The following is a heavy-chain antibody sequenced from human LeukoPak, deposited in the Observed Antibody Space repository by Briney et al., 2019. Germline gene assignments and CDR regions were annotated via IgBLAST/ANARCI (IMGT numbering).Heavy chain of an antibody. D-gene: IGHD1-26*01. CDR1: GFTFSSYS. V-gene: IGHV3-21*01. CDR3: ASSDSGSYFFDY. CDR2: ISSSSSYI. Sequence: GGSLRLSCAASGFTFSSYSMNWVRQAPGKGLEWVSSISSSSSYIYYSDSVKGRFTISRDNAKNSLYLQMNSLRAEDTAVYYCASSDSGSYFFDYWGQGALVTVSS. J-gene: IGHJ4*02.